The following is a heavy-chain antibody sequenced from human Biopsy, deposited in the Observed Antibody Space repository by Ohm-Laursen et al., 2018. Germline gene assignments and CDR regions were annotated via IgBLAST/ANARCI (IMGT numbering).Heavy chain of an antibody. CDR3: AKDRYNYTPIGGFSMDV. V-gene: IGHV3-30*18. CDR1: GFTFKNYG. CDR2: IFYDGSNK. D-gene: IGHD5-18*01. J-gene: IGHJ6*02. Sequence: SLRLSCAASGFTFKNYGMHWVRQAPGKGLEWVAFIFYDGSNKYYADSVKGRFTISRDNSRDTLYLQMSSLRAEDTAVYYCAKDRYNYTPIGGFSMDVWGQGTTVTVSS.